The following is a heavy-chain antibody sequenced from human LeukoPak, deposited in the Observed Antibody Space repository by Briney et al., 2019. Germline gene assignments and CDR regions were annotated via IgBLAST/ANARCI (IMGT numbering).Heavy chain of an antibody. CDR3: AKVESVGTMDY. V-gene: IGHV3-21*01. CDR1: GFTFSSYG. Sequence: PGGSLRLSCAASGFTFSSYGMHWVRQAPGKGLEWVSSISSSSSYIYYADSVKGRFTISRDNAKNSLYLQMNSLRAEDTAVYYCAKVESVGTMDYWGQGTLVTVSS. J-gene: IGHJ4*02. D-gene: IGHD4-23*01. CDR2: ISSSSSYI.